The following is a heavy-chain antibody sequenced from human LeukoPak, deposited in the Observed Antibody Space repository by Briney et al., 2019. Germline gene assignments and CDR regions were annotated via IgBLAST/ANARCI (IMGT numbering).Heavy chain of an antibody. CDR3: ARVPYGYYFDY. J-gene: IGHJ4*02. CDR1: GFTFTSYW. V-gene: IGHV3-7*01. Sequence: PGGSLRLSCAASGFTFTSYWMSWVRQAPGKGLEWVANIKQDGSEKYYVDSVKGRFTISRDNAKNSLYLQMNSLRAEDTAVYYCARVPYGYYFDYWGQGTLVTVSS. D-gene: IGHD3-10*01. CDR2: IKQDGSEK.